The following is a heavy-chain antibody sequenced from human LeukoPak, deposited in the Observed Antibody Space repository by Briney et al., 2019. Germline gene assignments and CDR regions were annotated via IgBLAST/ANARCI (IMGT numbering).Heavy chain of an antibody. CDR3: ARVNDYYGSHFDC. Sequence: GGSLRLSCAASGFTVISNYMSWVRQAPGKGLEWVSVIYSGGSTNYADSVRGRFTISRDTSKNTLYLQMNSLRGEDTAVYYCARVNDYYGSHFDCWGQGTLVTVSS. CDR1: GFTVISNY. V-gene: IGHV3-66*01. D-gene: IGHD3-22*01. CDR2: IYSGGST. J-gene: IGHJ4*02.